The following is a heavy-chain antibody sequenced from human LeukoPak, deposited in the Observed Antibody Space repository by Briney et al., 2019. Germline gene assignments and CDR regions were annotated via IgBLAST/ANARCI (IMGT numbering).Heavy chain of an antibody. D-gene: IGHD4-17*01. V-gene: IGHV3-21*04. J-gene: IGHJ5*02. CDR3: AKESTVTPGNVNWFDP. CDR1: GFRLSNYW. CDR2: ISSSSSYI. Sequence: GGSLRLSCVASGFRLSNYWMNWVRQAPGRGLEWVSSISSSSSYIYYADSVKGRFTISRDNAKNSLYLQMNSLRAEDTAVYYCAKESTVTPGNVNWFDPWGHGTLVTVSS.